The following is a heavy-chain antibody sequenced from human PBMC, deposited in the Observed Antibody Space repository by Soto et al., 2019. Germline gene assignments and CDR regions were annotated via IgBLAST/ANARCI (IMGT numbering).Heavy chain of an antibody. D-gene: IGHD3-22*01. J-gene: IGHJ4*02. CDR1: GGSISSYY. CDR3: ARGRGYSYGDGVTMIVVVMAHFDY. V-gene: IGHV4-34*01. CDR2: INHSGST. Sequence: SETLSLTCTVSGGSISSYYWSWIRQPPGKGLEWIGEINHSGSTNYNPSLKSRVTISVDTSKNQFSLKLSSVTAADTAVYYCARGRGYSYGDGVTMIVVVMAHFDYWGQGTLVTVSS.